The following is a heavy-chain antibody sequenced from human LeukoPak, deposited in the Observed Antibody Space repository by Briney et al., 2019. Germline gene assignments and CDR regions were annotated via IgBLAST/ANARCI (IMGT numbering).Heavy chain of an antibody. CDR3: ARSSVGARRRIDY. J-gene: IGHJ4*02. V-gene: IGHV1-8*01. CDR2: MNPNSGNT. D-gene: IGHD1-26*01. CDR1: GYTFTSYD. Sequence: WASVKVSCKASGYTFTSYDINWVRQATGQGLEWMGWMNPNSGNTGYAQKFQGRVTMTRCTSINTAYMELNSLTSEDTAVYYCARSSVGARRRIDYWGQGTLVTVSS.